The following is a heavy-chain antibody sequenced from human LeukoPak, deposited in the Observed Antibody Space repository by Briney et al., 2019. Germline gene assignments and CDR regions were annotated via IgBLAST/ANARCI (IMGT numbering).Heavy chain of an antibody. J-gene: IGHJ4*02. V-gene: IGHV4-38-2*02. CDR1: GYSISSGYY. Sequence: SETLSLTCTVSGYSISSGYYWGWIRQPPGKGLEWIGSIYHSGSTYYNPSLKSRVTISVDTSKNQFSLKLSSVTAADTAVYYCARGQYGAYVGVDYFDYWGQGTLVTVSS. CDR3: ARGQYGAYVGVDYFDY. D-gene: IGHD4-17*01. CDR2: IYHSGST.